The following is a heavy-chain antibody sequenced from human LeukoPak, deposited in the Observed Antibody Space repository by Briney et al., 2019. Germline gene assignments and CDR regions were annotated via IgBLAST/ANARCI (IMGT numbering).Heavy chain of an antibody. Sequence: ASVKVSCKASGGTFSSYAISWVRQAPGQGLEWMGRIIPILGIANYAQKFQGRVTITADKSTSTAYMELSSLRSEDTAVYYCARQLWFGELLPTNGMDVWGQGTTVTVSS. CDR1: GGTFSSYA. J-gene: IGHJ6*02. D-gene: IGHD3-10*01. CDR3: ARQLWFGELLPTNGMDV. CDR2: IIPILGIA. V-gene: IGHV1-69*04.